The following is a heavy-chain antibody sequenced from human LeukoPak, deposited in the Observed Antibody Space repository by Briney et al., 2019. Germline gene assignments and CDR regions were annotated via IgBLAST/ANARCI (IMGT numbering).Heavy chain of an antibody. CDR1: GGSFSGYY. Sequence: KSSETLSLTCAVYGGSFSGYYWSWIRQPPGKGLEWIGEINHSGSTNYNPSLKSRVTISVDTSKNQFSLKLSSVTAADTAVYYCATDSSRGYWGQGTLVTVSS. V-gene: IGHV4-34*01. CDR2: INHSGST. D-gene: IGHD6-13*01. CDR3: ATDSSRGY. J-gene: IGHJ4*02.